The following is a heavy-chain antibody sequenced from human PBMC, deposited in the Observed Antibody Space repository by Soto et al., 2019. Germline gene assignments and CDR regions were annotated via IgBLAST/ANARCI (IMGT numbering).Heavy chain of an antibody. J-gene: IGHJ4*02. Sequence: QVQLVQPGAEVKKPGASVKFSCKASGYIFTNFYIHWVRQAPGQGLERIGIINPNGGSTNYAQNFQGRVTMTRDTSTSTVYMDLSSLRSEDTAVYYWTRGLASSDYCGQGTLITVSS. CDR1: GYIFTNFY. D-gene: IGHD2-2*01. CDR3: TRGLASSDY. V-gene: IGHV1-46*03. CDR2: INPNGGST.